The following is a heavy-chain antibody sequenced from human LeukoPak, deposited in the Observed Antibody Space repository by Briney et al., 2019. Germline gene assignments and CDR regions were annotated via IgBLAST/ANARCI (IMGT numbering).Heavy chain of an antibody. V-gene: IGHV3-11*04. Sequence: GGSLRLSCAASGFTFSEYYMSWIRQAPGKGLEWVSYISSSGSTTYYADSVKGRFIISRDNSKNTLYLQMNSLRAEDTAVYYCAKGFADTAMAQAGDYWGQGTLVTVSS. CDR2: ISSSGSTT. CDR3: AKGFADTAMAQAGDY. J-gene: IGHJ4*02. D-gene: IGHD5-18*01. CDR1: GFTFSEYY.